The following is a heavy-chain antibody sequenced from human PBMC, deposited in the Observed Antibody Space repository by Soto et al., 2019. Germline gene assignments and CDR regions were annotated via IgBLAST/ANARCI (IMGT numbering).Heavy chain of an antibody. J-gene: IGHJ6*02. D-gene: IGHD5-12*01. CDR2: ISSYNGDT. V-gene: IGHV1-18*01. Sequence: QVQLVQSGAEVKKPGASVKVSCKASGYTFTRSGISWARQAPGQGPEWMGWISSYNGDTNYAQTFQGRVTMTTDTSTSTAYMELRSLRSDDKAVYYCAREGVAPYYYYGMDIWGQGTPVTVSS. CDR1: GYTFTRSG. CDR3: AREGVAPYYYYGMDI.